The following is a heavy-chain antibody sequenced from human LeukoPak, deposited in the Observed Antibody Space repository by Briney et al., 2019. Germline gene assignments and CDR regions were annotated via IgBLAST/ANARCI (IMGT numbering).Heavy chain of an antibody. D-gene: IGHD6-19*01. CDR3: AREVAGHFDY. CDR1: GFTFSSYA. J-gene: IGHJ4*02. Sequence: GGSLRLSCAASGFTFSSYAMHWVRQAPGKGLEWVAVISYDGSNKYYADSVKGRFTISRDNSKNTLYLQMNSLRAEDTAVYYCAREVAGHFDYWGRGTLVTVSS. V-gene: IGHV3-30-3*01. CDR2: ISYDGSNK.